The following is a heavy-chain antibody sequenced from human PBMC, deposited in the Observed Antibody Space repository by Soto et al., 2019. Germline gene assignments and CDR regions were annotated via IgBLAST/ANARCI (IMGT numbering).Heavy chain of an antibody. CDR2: IYYSGST. J-gene: IGHJ6*02. Sequence: SETLSLTCTVSGGSISSYYWSWIRQPPGKGLEWIGYIYYSGSTNYNPSLKSGVTISADTSKNQFSLNLISVTAADTAVYYCRRSSRYSTDVWGQGITVTVSS. D-gene: IGHD6-19*01. CDR3: RRSSRYSTDV. CDR1: GGSISSYY. V-gene: IGHV4-59*08.